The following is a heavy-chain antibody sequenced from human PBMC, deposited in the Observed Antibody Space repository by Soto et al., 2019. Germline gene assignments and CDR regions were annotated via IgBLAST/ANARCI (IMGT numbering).Heavy chain of an antibody. CDR1: GYTFTSYG. D-gene: IGHD3-3*01. CDR2: ISAYNGNT. CDR3: AREGSITIFGVVIGPKNKSEYYYYYMDV. V-gene: IGHV1-18*01. J-gene: IGHJ6*03. Sequence: GASVKVSCKASGYTFTSYGISWVRQAPGQGLEWMGWISAYNGNTNYAQKLQGRVTMTTDTSTSTAYMELRSLRSDDTAVYYCAREGSITIFGVVIGPKNKSEYYYYYMDVWGKGTTVTVSS.